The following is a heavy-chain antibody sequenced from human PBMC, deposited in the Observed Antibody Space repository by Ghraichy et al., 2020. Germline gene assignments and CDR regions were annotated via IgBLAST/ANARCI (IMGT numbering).Heavy chain of an antibody. J-gene: IGHJ4*02. CDR1: GGSISSYY. CDR2: IYYSGST. D-gene: IGHD4-17*01. CDR3: ARGRDYGDYVG. Sequence: SETLSLTCTVSGGSISSYYWSWIRQPPGKGLEWIGYIYYSGSTNYNPSLKSRVTISVDTSKNQFSLKLSSVTAADTAVYYCARGRDYGDYVGWGQGTLVTVSS. V-gene: IGHV4-59*01.